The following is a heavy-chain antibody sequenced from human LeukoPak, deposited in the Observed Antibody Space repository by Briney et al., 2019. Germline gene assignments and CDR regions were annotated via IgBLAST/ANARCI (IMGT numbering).Heavy chain of an antibody. CDR1: GFTLSSYS. D-gene: IGHD3-3*01. Sequence: PGGSLRLSCAASGFTLSSYSMNWVRQAPGKGLEWVSSISSSSSYIYYADSVKGRFTISRDNAKNSLYLQMNSLRAEDTAVYYCARDSSITIFGVVIPSYYGMDVWGQGTTVTVSS. V-gene: IGHV3-21*01. J-gene: IGHJ6*02. CDR3: ARDSSITIFGVVIPSYYGMDV. CDR2: ISSSSSYI.